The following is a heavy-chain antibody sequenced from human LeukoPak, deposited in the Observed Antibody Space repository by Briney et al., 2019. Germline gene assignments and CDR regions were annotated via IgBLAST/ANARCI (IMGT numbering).Heavy chain of an antibody. Sequence: PSETLSLTCAVSGGSFSGYYWSWIRQPPGKGLEWIGEINHSGSTNYNPSLKSRVTISVDTSKNQFSLKLSSVTAADTAVYYCVEGVRGVIDGPYGMDVWGQGTTVTVSS. D-gene: IGHD3-10*01. CDR3: VEGVRGVIDGPYGMDV. J-gene: IGHJ6*02. CDR1: GGSFSGYY. CDR2: INHSGST. V-gene: IGHV4-34*01.